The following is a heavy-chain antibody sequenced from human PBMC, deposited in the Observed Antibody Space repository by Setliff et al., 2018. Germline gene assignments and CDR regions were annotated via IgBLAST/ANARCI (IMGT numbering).Heavy chain of an antibody. D-gene: IGHD6-13*01. V-gene: IGHV3-21*01. CDR3: ARGSIAAAGTDLDY. Sequence: LRLSCAASGFTFSSYSMNWVRQAPGKGLEWVSSISSSSSYIYHADSVKGRFTISRDNAKNSLYLQMNSLRAEDTAVYYCARGSIAAAGTDLDYWGQGTLVTVSS. CDR1: GFTFSSYS. CDR2: ISSSSSYI. J-gene: IGHJ4*02.